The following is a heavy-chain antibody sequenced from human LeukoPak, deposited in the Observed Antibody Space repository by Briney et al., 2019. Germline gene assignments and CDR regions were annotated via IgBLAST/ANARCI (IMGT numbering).Heavy chain of an antibody. J-gene: IGHJ4*02. D-gene: IGHD3-3*01. Sequence: ASVTVSFKSSGYTFTGYYMHWVRQAPGQGLEWMGWINPNSGGTNYAQKFQGRVTMTRDTSISTAYMELSRLRSDDTAVYYCARGERFLEWLSLWGQGTLVTVSS. CDR2: INPNSGGT. CDR1: GYTFTGYY. CDR3: ARGERFLEWLSL. V-gene: IGHV1-2*02.